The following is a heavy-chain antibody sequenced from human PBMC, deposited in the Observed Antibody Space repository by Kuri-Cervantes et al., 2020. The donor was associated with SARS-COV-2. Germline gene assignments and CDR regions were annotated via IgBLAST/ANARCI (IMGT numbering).Heavy chain of an antibody. CDR2: ISYDGSNK. CDR3: ARGASYYYYYMDV. V-gene: IGHV3-30*03. J-gene: IGHJ6*03. CDR1: GFTFSSYG. Sequence: LSLTCAASGFTFSSYGMHWVRQAPGKGLEWVAVISYDGSNKYYADSVKGRFTISRDNSKNTLYLQMNSLGAEDTAVYYCARGASYYYYYMDVWGKGTTVTVSS.